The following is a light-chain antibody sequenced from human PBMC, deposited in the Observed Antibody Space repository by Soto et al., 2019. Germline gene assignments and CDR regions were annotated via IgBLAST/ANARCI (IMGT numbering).Light chain of an antibody. V-gene: IGKV1-5*01. CDR3: QQYNTYWT. CDR1: QTVSHW. J-gene: IGKJ1*01. CDR2: DAS. Sequence: DLHLTQSPSTLSASVGDRVTITCRASQTVSHWLAWYQQKPGKAPKLLIFDASSLENGVPSRFSGSGSGTEFTFTITGLQPDDFATYYCQQYNTYWTFGQGTKVEI.